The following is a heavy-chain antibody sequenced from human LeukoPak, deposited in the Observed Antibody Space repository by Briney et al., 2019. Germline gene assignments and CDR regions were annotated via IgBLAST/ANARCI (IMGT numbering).Heavy chain of an antibody. D-gene: IGHD3-10*01. Sequence: SETLSLTCTVSGGSISSYYWSWIRQPAGKGLEWIGRIYTSGSTNYNPSLKSRVTMSVDTSKDQFSLKLSSVTAADTAVYYCARETPHYYGSGSYYPFDYWGQGTLVTVSS. V-gene: IGHV4-4*07. CDR1: GGSISSYY. J-gene: IGHJ4*02. CDR2: IYTSGST. CDR3: ARETPHYYGSGSYYPFDY.